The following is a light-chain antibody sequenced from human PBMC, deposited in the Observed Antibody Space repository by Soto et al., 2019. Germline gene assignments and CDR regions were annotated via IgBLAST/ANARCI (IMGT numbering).Light chain of an antibody. CDR2: ENN. CDR3: GTWDSSLSAYV. V-gene: IGLV1-51*02. J-gene: IGLJ1*01. Sequence: QSVLTQPPSVSAAPGQKVTISCSGCSSTIGNNYVSWYQQLPGTAPKLLIYENNKRPSGIPDRFSGSKSGTSATLGITGLQSGDEADYYCGTWDSSLSAYVFGTGTKVTVL. CDR1: SSTIGNNY.